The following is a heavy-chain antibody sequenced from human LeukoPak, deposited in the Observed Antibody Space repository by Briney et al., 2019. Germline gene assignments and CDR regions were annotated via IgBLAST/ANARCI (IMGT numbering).Heavy chain of an antibody. J-gene: IGHJ4*02. Sequence: GGSLRLSCAASGFTFSSYAMSWARQAPGKGLEWVSAISGSGSSTYYADSVKGRFTISRDNSKNTLYLKMNSLRAEDTAVYYCAKVAYGSGSYSSYYFDYWGQGTLVTVSS. V-gene: IGHV3-23*01. D-gene: IGHD3-10*01. CDR2: ISGSGSST. CDR3: AKVAYGSGSYSSYYFDY. CDR1: GFTFSSYA.